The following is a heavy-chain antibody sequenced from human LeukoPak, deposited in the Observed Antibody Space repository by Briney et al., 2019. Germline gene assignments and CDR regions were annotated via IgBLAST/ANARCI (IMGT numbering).Heavy chain of an antibody. D-gene: IGHD2-2*02. CDR2: IIPILGIA. J-gene: IGHJ6*02. CDR1: RGTFSSYA. V-gene: IGHV1-69*04. CDR3: ARDLYVGGRGPVGLYYYYYGMDV. Sequence: ASVKVSCKASRGTFSSYAISWVRQAPGQGLEWMGRIIPILGIANYAQKFQGRVTITADKSTSTAYMELSSLRSEDTAVYYCARDLYVGGRGPVGLYYYYYGMDVWGQGTTVTVSS.